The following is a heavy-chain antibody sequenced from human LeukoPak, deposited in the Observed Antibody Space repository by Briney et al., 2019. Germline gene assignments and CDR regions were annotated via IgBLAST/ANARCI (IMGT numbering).Heavy chain of an antibody. CDR3: ARGQDYGDYFTYYYMDV. Sequence: ASVKVSCKASGYTFTGYYMHWVRQAPGQGLERMGWVNPNSGGTNYAQKFQGRVTMTRDTSISTAYMELSRLRSDDTAVYYCARGQDYGDYFTYYYMDVWGKGTTVTISS. CDR1: GYTFTGYY. D-gene: IGHD4-17*01. V-gene: IGHV1-2*02. J-gene: IGHJ6*03. CDR2: VNPNSGGT.